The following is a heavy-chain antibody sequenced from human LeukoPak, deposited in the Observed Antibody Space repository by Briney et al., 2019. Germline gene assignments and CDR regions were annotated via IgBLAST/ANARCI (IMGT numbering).Heavy chain of an antibody. D-gene: IGHD6-13*01. CDR3: ARGGSSWYNAFDI. J-gene: IGHJ3*02. CDR1: GFTFSSYS. CDR2: ISSSSSYT. Sequence: GGSLRLSCAASGFTFSSYSMNWVRQAPGKGLEWVSYISSSSSYTNYADSVKGRFTISRDNAKNSLYLQMNSLRAEDTAVYYCARGGSSWYNAFDIRGQGTMVTVSS. V-gene: IGHV3-21*05.